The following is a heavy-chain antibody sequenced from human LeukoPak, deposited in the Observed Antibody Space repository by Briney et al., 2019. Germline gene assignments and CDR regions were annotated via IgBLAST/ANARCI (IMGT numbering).Heavy chain of an antibody. J-gene: IGHJ4*02. Sequence: SETLSLTCSVSGGSNSSYYWSWIRQPAGKGLEWIGRMHTSGSTNYNPSLKSRVTMSVDTSKNQFSLKLSSVTAADTAVYYCARDSYYYGSGSYYLDYWGQGTLVTVSS. CDR1: GGSNSSYY. D-gene: IGHD3-10*01. CDR3: ARDSYYYGSGSYYLDY. CDR2: MHTSGST. V-gene: IGHV4-4*07.